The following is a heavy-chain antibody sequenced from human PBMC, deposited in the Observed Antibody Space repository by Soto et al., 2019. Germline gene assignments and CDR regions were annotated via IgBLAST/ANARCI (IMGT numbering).Heavy chain of an antibody. Sequence: GGSLRLSCAASGLTFSSYAMHWVRQAPGKGLEWVAVISYDGSNKYYADSVKGRFTISRDNSKNTLYLQMNSLRAEDTAVYYCARERYYDFWSGYYGYYYYGMDVWGQGTTVTVSS. J-gene: IGHJ6*02. CDR1: GLTFSSYA. CDR2: ISYDGSNK. V-gene: IGHV3-30-3*01. D-gene: IGHD3-3*01. CDR3: ARERYYDFWSGYYGYYYYGMDV.